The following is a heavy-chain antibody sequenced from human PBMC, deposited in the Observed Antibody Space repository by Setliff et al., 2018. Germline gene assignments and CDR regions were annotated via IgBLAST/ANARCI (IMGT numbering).Heavy chain of an antibody. D-gene: IGHD6-6*01. CDR1: GGSISTTNYF. Sequence: SETLSLTCTVSGGSISTTNYFWGWIRQPPGGGLEWIGILYYTGATYYNPSLKSRVTISVDTPNNQFSLKLSSVTAADTAVFHCARGYAARVGFGNWFDPWGQGTLVTVSS. J-gene: IGHJ5*02. CDR2: LYYTGAT. CDR3: ARGYAARVGFGNWFDP. V-gene: IGHV4-39*07.